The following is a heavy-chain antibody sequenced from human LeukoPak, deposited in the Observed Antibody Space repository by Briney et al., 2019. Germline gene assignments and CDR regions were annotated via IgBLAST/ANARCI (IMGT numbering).Heavy chain of an antibody. CDR3: AKDSSSSVEIDY. CDR1: GFTFSSYA. CDR2: ISGSGGST. D-gene: IGHD6-13*01. V-gene: IGHV3-23*01. J-gene: IGHJ4*02. Sequence: PGGSLRLSCAASGFTFSSYAMSWVRQAPGKGLEWVSAISGSGGSTYHADSVKGRFTISRDNSKNTLYLQMNSLRAEDTAVYYCAKDSSSSVEIDYWGQGTLVTVSS.